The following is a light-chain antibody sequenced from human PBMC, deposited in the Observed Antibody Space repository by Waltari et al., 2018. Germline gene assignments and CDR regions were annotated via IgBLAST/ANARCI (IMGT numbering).Light chain of an antibody. V-gene: IGKV1-5*03. Sequence: DIHLTQSPSTLSASVGDRVTITCRASQNIDTWLAWYQQKPGKAPKLLIYEASYVQSGVPSRFSGRGSGTEFTLTIDSLQPDDFATYHCQQYNSYSCGFGPGTTVDLK. CDR1: QNIDTW. CDR3: QQYNSYSCG. J-gene: IGKJ3*01. CDR2: EAS.